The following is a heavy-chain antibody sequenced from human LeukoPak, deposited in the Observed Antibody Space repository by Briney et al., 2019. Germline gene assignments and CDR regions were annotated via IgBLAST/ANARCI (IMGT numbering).Heavy chain of an antibody. CDR3: ARGRCSSTSCRGWFDP. J-gene: IGHJ5*02. D-gene: IGHD2-2*01. V-gene: IGHV1-8*01. Sequence: ASVKVSCKASGYTITSCDINWVRQATGQGLEWMGWLNPNSGNTGYAQKFQGRVTMTRNTSISTAYMELSSLRSEDTAVYYCARGRCSSTSCRGWFDPWGQGTLVTVSS. CDR1: GYTITSCD. CDR2: LNPNSGNT.